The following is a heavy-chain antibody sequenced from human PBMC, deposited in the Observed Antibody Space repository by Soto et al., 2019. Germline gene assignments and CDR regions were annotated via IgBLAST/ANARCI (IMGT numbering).Heavy chain of an antibody. Sequence: SETLSRSCTVSGGSISSYYWNWIRQPPGKGLEYIGYFYYSGSTNYNPSLKSRVTISVDTSKNQCSLKLSSVPAADTAMYYCARSPAALPYFDYWGKGALVTVSS. CDR1: GGSISSYY. D-gene: IGHD2-2*01. CDR3: ARSPAALPYFDY. V-gene: IGHV4-59*01. CDR2: FYYSGST. J-gene: IGHJ4*02.